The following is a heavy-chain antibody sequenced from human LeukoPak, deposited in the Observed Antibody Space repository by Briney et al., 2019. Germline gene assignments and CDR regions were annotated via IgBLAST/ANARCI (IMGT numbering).Heavy chain of an antibody. CDR1: GFTFSSYG. CDR2: IRYDGSNK. Sequence: PGGSQRLSCAASGFTFSSYGMHWVRQAPGKGLEWVAFIRYDGSNKYYADSVKGRFTISRDNSKNTLYLQMNSLRAEDTAVYYCAKDGRITMIVVAFQHWGRAPWSPSP. D-gene: IGHD3-22*01. J-gene: IGHJ1*01. CDR3: AKDGRITMIVVAFQH. V-gene: IGHV3-30*02.